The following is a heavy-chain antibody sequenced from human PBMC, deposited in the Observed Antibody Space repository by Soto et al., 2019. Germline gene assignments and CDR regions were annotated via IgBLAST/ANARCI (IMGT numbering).Heavy chain of an antibody. V-gene: IGHV3-33*01. CDR1: GFTFSSYG. D-gene: IGHD1-1*01. CDR2: IWFDASNK. J-gene: IGHJ4*02. Sequence: QVQLAESGGGVVQPGRSLRLSCAASGFTFSSYGMHWVRQAPGKWLEWVAVIWFDASNKYYADSVKGRFTISRDNSKNTLYLQMNSLRAEDTVVYYCAREVCLTNQNAETNCNFDYWGQGTLVTVSS. CDR3: AREVCLTNQNAETNCNFDY.